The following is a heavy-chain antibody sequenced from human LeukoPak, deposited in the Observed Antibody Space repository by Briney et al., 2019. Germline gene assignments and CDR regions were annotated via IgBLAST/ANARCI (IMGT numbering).Heavy chain of an antibody. CDR3: ARRSGPLVYFFFDY. J-gene: IGHJ4*02. V-gene: IGHV5-51*01. CDR1: GYRFTNYW. D-gene: IGHD6-13*01. Sequence: GESLKISCKGSGYRFTNYWIGWVRQMPGKGLEWMGMIYPGDSDTRYRPSFQGQDTISADKSISTAYLQWSSLKASDTAMYYCARRSGPLVYFFFDYWGQGTLVTVSS. CDR2: IYPGDSDT.